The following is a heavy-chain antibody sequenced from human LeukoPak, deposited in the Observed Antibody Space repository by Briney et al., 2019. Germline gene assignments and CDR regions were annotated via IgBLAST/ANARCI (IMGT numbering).Heavy chain of an antibody. CDR1: GFTFSSYG. Sequence: GGSLRLSCAASGFTFSSYGLSWVRQAPGKGLEWVSAISGSGGSTYYADSVKGRFTVSRDNSKNTLYLQMNSLRAEDTAVYYCAKLGKTENHYGSGRFSYYYYMDVWGKGTTVTISS. V-gene: IGHV3-23*01. CDR2: ISGSGGST. D-gene: IGHD3-10*01. J-gene: IGHJ6*03. CDR3: AKLGKTENHYGSGRFSYYYYMDV.